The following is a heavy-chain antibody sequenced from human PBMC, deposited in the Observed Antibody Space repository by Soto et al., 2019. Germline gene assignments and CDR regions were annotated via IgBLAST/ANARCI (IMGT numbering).Heavy chain of an antibody. Sequence: QVQLVRSGAEVKKPGASVKVSCKASSYTFISYGISWVRQAPGQGLEWMGRISAYNGNTKYEQKLQGRHTMTTDTTTTTAYMELRSLRSDDTAVYYCARHAAVGLFDYWGQGTLVTVSS. CDR1: SYTFISYG. CDR2: ISAYNGNT. CDR3: ARHAAVGLFDY. J-gene: IGHJ4*02. D-gene: IGHD1-26*01. V-gene: IGHV1-18*01.